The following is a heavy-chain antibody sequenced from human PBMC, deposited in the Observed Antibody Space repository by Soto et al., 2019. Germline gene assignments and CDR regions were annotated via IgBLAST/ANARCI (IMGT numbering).Heavy chain of an antibody. J-gene: IGHJ4*02. CDR1: GYTYTEYT. CDR2: INVGNGNA. V-gene: IGHV1-3*01. CDR3: TGRSERCY. D-gene: IGHD2-15*01. Sequence: QVQLVQSGAEVKKPGASVKVSCKTSGYTYTEYTINLVRQAPGQGVEWMGWINVGNGNAKYSQKFQGRVTMTRCTSASPVYMELSSLGSEDTAVDYCTGRSERCYWGQGSLVTFSS.